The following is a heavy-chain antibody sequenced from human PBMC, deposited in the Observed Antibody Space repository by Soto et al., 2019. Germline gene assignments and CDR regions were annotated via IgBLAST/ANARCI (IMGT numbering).Heavy chain of an antibody. J-gene: IGHJ4*02. V-gene: IGHV3-21*01. CDR2: ISSSSSYI. CDR3: ARGSLGYCSSTSCYMFDY. D-gene: IGHD2-2*02. Sequence: PGGSLRLSCAASGFTFSSYSMNWVRQAPGKGLEWVSSISSSSSYIYYADSVKGRFTISRDNAKNSLYLQMNSLRAEDTAVYYCARGSLGYCSSTSCYMFDYWGQGTLVTVSS. CDR1: GFTFSSYS.